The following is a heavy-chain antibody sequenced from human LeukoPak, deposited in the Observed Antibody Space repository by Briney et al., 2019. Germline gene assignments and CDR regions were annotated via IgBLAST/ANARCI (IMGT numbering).Heavy chain of an antibody. Sequence: GGSLRLSCAASGFTFSSYAMHRVRQAPGKGLEWVAVISYDGSNKYYADSVKGRFTISRDNSKNTLYLQMNSLRAEDTAVYYCARTLGYCSSTSCGPYGMDVWGKGTTVTVSS. CDR3: ARTLGYCSSTSCGPYGMDV. V-gene: IGHV3-30*04. CDR1: GFTFSSYA. J-gene: IGHJ6*04. D-gene: IGHD2-2*01. CDR2: ISYDGSNK.